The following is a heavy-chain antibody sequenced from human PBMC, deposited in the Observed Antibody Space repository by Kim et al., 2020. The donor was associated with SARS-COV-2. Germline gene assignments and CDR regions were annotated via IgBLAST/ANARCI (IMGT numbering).Heavy chain of an antibody. Sequence: YADSVKGRFTISRDNSKNTLYLQMNSLRAEDTAVYYCAKETAAGNWYFDLWGRGTLVTVSS. J-gene: IGHJ2*01. D-gene: IGHD6-13*01. V-gene: IGHV3-23*01. CDR3: AKETAAGNWYFDL.